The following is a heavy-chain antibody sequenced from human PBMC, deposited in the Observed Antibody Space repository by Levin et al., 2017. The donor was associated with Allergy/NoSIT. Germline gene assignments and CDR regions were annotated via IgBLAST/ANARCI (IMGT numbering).Heavy chain of an antibody. CDR1: GFTFSSYS. D-gene: IGHD6-19*01. Sequence: GGSLRLSCAASGFTFSSYSMNWVRQAPGKGLEWVSYITSSSTTIYYVDSVKGRFTISRDNAKNSLYLQMNSLRAEDTAVYYCARVGSNGWAWGDYWGQGTLVTVSS. CDR2: ITSSSTTI. CDR3: ARVGSNGWAWGDY. V-gene: IGHV3-48*01. J-gene: IGHJ4*02.